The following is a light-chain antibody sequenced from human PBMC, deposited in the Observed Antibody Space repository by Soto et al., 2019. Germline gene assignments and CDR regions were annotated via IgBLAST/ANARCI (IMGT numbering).Light chain of an antibody. J-gene: IGLJ2*01. CDR1: SSDVGSYNL. Sequence: QSALTQPASVSGSPGQSITISCTGTSSDVGSYNLVSWYQQHPGKAPKLMIYEGSKRHSGVSNRFSGSKSGNTASLTISGLQAEDEADYYCCSYAGSHVVFGGGTKVTVL. CDR2: EGS. CDR3: CSYAGSHVV. V-gene: IGLV2-23*01.